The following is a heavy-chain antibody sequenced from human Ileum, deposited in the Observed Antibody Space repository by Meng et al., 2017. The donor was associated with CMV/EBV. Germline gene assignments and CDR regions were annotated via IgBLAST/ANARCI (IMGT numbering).Heavy chain of an antibody. CDR2: VNIDNGGT. CDR3: ARGHYYFGLDV. Sequence: SCRASGYTFIDYYMHWVRQAPGQGLEWMGWVNIDNGGTVYAEKFQGRVTMTRDTSIKTAYMELSRLRSDDTAVYHCARGHYYFGLDVWGHGTTVTVSS. CDR1: GYTFIDYY. V-gene: IGHV1-2*02. J-gene: IGHJ6*01.